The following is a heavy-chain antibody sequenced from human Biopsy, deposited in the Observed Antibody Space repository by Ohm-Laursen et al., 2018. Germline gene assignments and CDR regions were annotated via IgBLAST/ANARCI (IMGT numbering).Heavy chain of an antibody. CDR2: FAPENGKT. Sequence: ASVKVSCKVSGYALTELSMHWVRQAPGKGLEWMGGFAPENGKTVYAQNFQARVSMTEDTSTDTAYMELRSLRSEDTAVYYCAADINVWNVNYWGQGTQVTVSS. V-gene: IGHV1-24*01. CDR1: GYALTELS. CDR3: AADINVWNVNY. J-gene: IGHJ4*02. D-gene: IGHD1-1*01.